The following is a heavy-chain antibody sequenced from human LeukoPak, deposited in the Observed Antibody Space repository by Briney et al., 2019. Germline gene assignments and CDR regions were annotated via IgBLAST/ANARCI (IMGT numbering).Heavy chain of an antibody. D-gene: IGHD5-12*01. CDR3: ARLYSWGAVNIATTIGRDY. CDR2: IYYTGIT. J-gene: IGHJ4*02. V-gene: IGHV4-39*01. CDR1: GGSISNSRYY. Sequence: SETLSLTCTVSGGSISNSRYYWGWIRQSPGKGLERIGSIYYTGITYYSLSLESRVTMSVDTSQNQFSLELRSVSAADTAVYYCARLYSWGAVNIATTIGRDYWGQGTLVTVSS.